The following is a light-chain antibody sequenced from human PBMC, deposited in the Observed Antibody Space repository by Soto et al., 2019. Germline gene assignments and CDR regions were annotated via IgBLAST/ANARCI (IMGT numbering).Light chain of an antibody. V-gene: IGKV3-20*01. J-gene: IGKJ5*01. CDR3: QQYGSSIT. CDR2: GTS. CDR1: QSVKSSY. Sequence: EIVLTQSPCTLSLSPGERATLPCGASQSVKSSYLAWYQHKPGQAPRLLIYGTSSRATGIPDRFSGIGSGTDFTLTISRLEPEDFAVYYCQQYGSSITFGQGTRLEIK.